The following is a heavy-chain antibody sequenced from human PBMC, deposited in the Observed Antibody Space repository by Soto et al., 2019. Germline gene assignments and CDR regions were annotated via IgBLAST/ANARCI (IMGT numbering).Heavy chain of an antibody. CDR3: ARDRSLLHYYYGMDV. V-gene: IGHV3-30-3*01. CDR1: GFTFSSYA. J-gene: IGHJ6*02. CDR2: ISYDGSNK. D-gene: IGHD6-13*01. Sequence: QVQLVESGGGVVQPGRSLRLSCAASGFTFSSYAMHWVRQAPGKGLEWVAVISYDGSNKYYADSVKGRFTISRDNSKNTLNLQMNRLRAEDTAVYYCARDRSLLHYYYGMDVWGQGTTVTVSS.